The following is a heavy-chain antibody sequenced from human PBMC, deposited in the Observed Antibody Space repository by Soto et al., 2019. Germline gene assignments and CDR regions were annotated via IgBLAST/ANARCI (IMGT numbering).Heavy chain of an antibody. CDR1: GGSFSGYY. Sequence: SETLSLTCAVYGGSFSGYYWSWIRQPPGKGLEWIGEINHSGSTNYNPSLKSRVTISVDTSKNQFSLKLSSVTAADTAVYYCAGGLGSSWYMGVYFDYWGQGTLVTVSS. D-gene: IGHD6-13*01. CDR2: INHSGST. CDR3: AGGLGSSWYMGVYFDY. J-gene: IGHJ4*02. V-gene: IGHV4-34*01.